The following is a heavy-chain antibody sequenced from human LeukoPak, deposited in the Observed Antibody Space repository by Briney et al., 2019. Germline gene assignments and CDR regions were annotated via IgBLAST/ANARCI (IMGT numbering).Heavy chain of an antibody. CDR1: GYSVSSNSAT. CDR3: ARGVAGKYYFDF. V-gene: IGHV6-1*01. J-gene: IGHJ4*02. Sequence: SQTLSLTCAISGYSVSSNSATWNWISQSPSRGLEWLGRTYYRCKWYNDYAISVKSRITVNPDTSKNQFSLQLNSVTPEDTAVYYCARGVAGKYYFDFWGQGTLVTVSS. D-gene: IGHD6-19*01. CDR2: TYYRCKWYN.